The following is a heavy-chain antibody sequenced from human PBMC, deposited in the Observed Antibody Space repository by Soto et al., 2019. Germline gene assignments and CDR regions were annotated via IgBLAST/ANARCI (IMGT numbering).Heavy chain of an antibody. CDR2: INHSGST. CDR1: GGSFSGYY. Sequence: SETLSLTCAVYGGSFSGYYWSWIRQPPGKGLEWIGEINHSGSTNYNPSLKSRVTISVDTSKNQFSLKLSSVTAADTAVYYCARGGVQLAYFDYWGQGTLVTVSS. V-gene: IGHV4-34*01. D-gene: IGHD5-18*01. CDR3: ARGGVQLAYFDY. J-gene: IGHJ4*02.